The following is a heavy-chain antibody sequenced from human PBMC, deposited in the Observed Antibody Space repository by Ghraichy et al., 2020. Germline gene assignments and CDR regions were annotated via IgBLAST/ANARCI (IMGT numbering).Heavy chain of an antibody. CDR3: ARGGGIAAAGQNKPSTTIRSKNYYYYMDV. CDR1: GGSFSGYY. CDR2: INHSGST. Sequence: SQTLSLTCAVYGGSFSGYYWSWIRQPPGKGLEWIGEINHSGSTNYNPSLKSRVTISVDTSKNQFSLKLSSVTAADTAVYYCARGGGIAAAGQNKPSTTIRSKNYYYYMDVWGKGTTVTVSS. D-gene: IGHD6-13*01. J-gene: IGHJ6*03. V-gene: IGHV4-34*01.